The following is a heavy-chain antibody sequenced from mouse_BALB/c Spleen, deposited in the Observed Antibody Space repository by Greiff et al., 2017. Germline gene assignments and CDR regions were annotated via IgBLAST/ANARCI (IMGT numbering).Heavy chain of an antibody. J-gene: IGHJ4*01. CDR1: GFSLTSYG. D-gene: IGHD2-10*02. CDR2: IWAGGST. V-gene: IGHV2-9*02. CDR3: AREGEYGNYYAMDY. Sequence: VKLQESGPGLVAPSQSLSITCTVSGFSLTSYGVHWVRQPPGKGLEWLGVIWAGGSTNYNSALMSRLSISKDNSKSQVFLKMNSLQTDDTAMYYCAREGEYGNYYAMDYWGQGTSVTVSS.